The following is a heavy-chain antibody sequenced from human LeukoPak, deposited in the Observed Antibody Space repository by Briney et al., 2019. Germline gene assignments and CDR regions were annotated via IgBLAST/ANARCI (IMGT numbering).Heavy chain of an antibody. V-gene: IGHV3-33*01. J-gene: IGHJ6*02. D-gene: IGHD3-10*01. CDR2: IWYDGSNK. CDR1: GFIFSSYG. CDR3: ARAGSGMDV. Sequence: GGSLRLSCAASGFIFSSYGMHWVRQAPGKGLEWVAVIWYDGSNKYYADSVKGRFTISRDNSKNTLYLQMNSLRAEDTAVYYCARAGSGMDVWGQGTTVTVSS.